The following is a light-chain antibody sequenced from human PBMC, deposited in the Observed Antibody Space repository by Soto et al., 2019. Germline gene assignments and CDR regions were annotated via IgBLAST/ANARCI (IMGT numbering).Light chain of an antibody. J-gene: IGKJ2*01. CDR1: QSISTW. CDR3: QQYNSLVT. V-gene: IGKV1-5*03. Sequence: DIPMTQSPSTLSASVGDRVTITCRASQSISTWLAWYQQKPGKAPKLLIYDASGLEDGVPSRFSGSGSGTEFTLTINSLQPDDFATYYCQQYNSLVTFGQGTKLDIK. CDR2: DAS.